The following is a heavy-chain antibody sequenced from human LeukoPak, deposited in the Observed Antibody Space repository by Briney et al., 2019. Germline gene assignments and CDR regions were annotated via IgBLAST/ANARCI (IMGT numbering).Heavy chain of an antibody. CDR3: ARYNGYDWGYLDY. J-gene: IGHJ4*02. D-gene: IGHD3-16*01. CDR2: ISPDNGYT. Sequence: ASVKVACKASGYKFRSYDIIWVRQAPGQGLECMGWISPDNGYTNSAHKIQGRVTITADTSTSTAYMELRSLRSDDTAVYYCARYNGYDWGYLDYWGQGTLVTVFS. V-gene: IGHV1-18*01. CDR1: GYKFRSYD.